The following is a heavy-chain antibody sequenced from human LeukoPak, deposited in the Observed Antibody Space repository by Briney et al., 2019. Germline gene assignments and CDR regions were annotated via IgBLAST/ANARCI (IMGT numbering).Heavy chain of an antibody. Sequence: GGSLRLSCAASGFIFSDYSMNWVRQAPGKGLEWISYIGISSGNTKYADSVKGRFTISGDNAKNSLYLQMNSMRVEDTAVYYCARDHNYAFDNWGQGTLVTVSS. CDR3: ARDHNYAFDN. D-gene: IGHD1-1*01. CDR1: GFIFSDYS. V-gene: IGHV3-48*04. CDR2: IGISSGNT. J-gene: IGHJ4*02.